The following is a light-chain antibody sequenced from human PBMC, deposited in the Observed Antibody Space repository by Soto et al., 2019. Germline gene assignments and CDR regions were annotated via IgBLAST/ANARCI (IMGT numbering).Light chain of an antibody. Sequence: DVVMTQSPLSLPVTLGQPASISCTSSQSLIHSDGSTYLSWFQQRPGQSPRRLSYEVSDRDSGVPDRFRGSGSGTDFTLKISRVEGEDVGVYYCMQGTHWPWTFGQGTEVEIK. CDR2: EVS. CDR3: MQGTHWPWT. CDR1: QSLIHSDGSTY. V-gene: IGKV2-30*02. J-gene: IGKJ1*01.